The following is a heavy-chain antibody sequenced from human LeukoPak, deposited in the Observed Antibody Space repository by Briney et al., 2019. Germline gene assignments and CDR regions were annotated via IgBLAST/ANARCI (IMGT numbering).Heavy chain of an antibody. V-gene: IGHV4-59*08. CDR1: GVSIRSYY. Sequence: SETLSLTCTVSGVSIRSYYWSWIRQPPGKGLEWIGYIYYSGSTSYNPSLKSRVSMSIDTSKNQFSLKLSFVTAADTAVYYCARHPSYSSSPHDDCWGQGTLVTVSS. CDR2: IYYSGST. D-gene: IGHD6-6*01. CDR3: ARHPSYSSSPHDDC. J-gene: IGHJ4*02.